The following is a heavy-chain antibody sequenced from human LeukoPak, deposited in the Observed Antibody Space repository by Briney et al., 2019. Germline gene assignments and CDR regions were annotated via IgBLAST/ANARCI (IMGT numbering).Heavy chain of an antibody. D-gene: IGHD3-16*01. V-gene: IGHV1-18*01. CDR3: ARDRRQGLRLGDPRFDY. CDR1: GYTFTSYG. Sequence: GASVKVSCKASGYTFTSYGISWVRQAPGQGLEWMGWISAYNGNRNYAQKLQGRVTVTADTFTSTAYMELRSLTSDDTAVYYCARDRRQGLRLGDPRFDYWGQGTLVSVSS. J-gene: IGHJ4*01. CDR2: ISAYNGNR.